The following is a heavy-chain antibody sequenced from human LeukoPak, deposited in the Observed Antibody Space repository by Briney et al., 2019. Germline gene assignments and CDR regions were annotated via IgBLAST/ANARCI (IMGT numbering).Heavy chain of an antibody. CDR3: ARGSHYYDSSGYYYFDY. Sequence: SETLSLTCTVSGGSISSYYWSWIRQPSGKGLEWIGYIYYSGSTNYNPSLKSRVTISVDTSKNQFSLKLSSVTAADTAVYYCARGSHYYDSSGYYYFDYWGQGTLVTVSS. V-gene: IGHV4-59*01. CDR1: GGSISSYY. D-gene: IGHD3-22*01. CDR2: IYYSGST. J-gene: IGHJ4*02.